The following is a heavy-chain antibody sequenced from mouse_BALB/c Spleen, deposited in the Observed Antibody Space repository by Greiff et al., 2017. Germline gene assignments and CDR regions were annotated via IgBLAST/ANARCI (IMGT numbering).Heavy chain of an antibody. Sequence: VKLQESGAELMKPGASVKISCKATGYTFSSYWIEWVKQRPGHGLEWIGEILPGSGSTNYNEKFKGKATFTADTSSNTAYMQLSSLTSEDSAVYYCARTTVVGPYFDYWGQGTTLTVSS. CDR3: ARTTVVGPYFDY. D-gene: IGHD1-1*01. J-gene: IGHJ2*01. CDR1: GYTFSSYW. CDR2: ILPGSGST. V-gene: IGHV1-9*01.